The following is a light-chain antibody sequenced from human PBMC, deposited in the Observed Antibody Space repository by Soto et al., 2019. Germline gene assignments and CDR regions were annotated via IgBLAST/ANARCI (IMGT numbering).Light chain of an antibody. V-gene: IGKV1-5*01. J-gene: IGKJ1*01. Sequence: DIQMTQSPSTLSASVGDRVTTTCRASQSISSWLAWYQQEPGKAPKLLIYAASTLQSGVPSRFSGSRSGTDFTLTISSLQPEDVATYYCLQDYNYAWTFDQGTKVDIK. CDR2: AAS. CDR3: LQDYNYAWT. CDR1: QSISSW.